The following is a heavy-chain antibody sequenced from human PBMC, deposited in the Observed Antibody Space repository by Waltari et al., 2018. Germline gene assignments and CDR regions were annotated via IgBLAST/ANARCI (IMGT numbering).Heavy chain of an antibody. CDR1: GFTVSSNY. Sequence: EVQLVESGGGLIQPGGSLRLSCAASGFTVSSNYMGWVRQAPGKGLGWVSVIYSGCSTYYADSVKGRFTISRDNSKNTLYLQMNSLRAEDTAVYYCARGITIFGVVLDYWGQGTLVTVSS. CDR2: IYSGCST. D-gene: IGHD3-3*01. J-gene: IGHJ4*02. CDR3: ARGITIFGVVLDY. V-gene: IGHV3-53*01.